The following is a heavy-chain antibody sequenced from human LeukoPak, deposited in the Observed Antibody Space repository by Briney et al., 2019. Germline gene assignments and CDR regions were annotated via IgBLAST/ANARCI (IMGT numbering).Heavy chain of an antibody. CDR1: VYTFTGYY. CDR3: ARDCSSYDSSGYYGY. Sequence: GASVKVSFKASVYTFTGYYMHWVRQAPGQGLEWMGWINPNNGGTNYAQKFQGRVTMTREASISTPYMELSRLRSDDTAVYYCARDCSSYDSSGYYGYWGQGTLVTVSS. D-gene: IGHD3-22*01. CDR2: INPNNGGT. V-gene: IGHV1-2*02. J-gene: IGHJ4*02.